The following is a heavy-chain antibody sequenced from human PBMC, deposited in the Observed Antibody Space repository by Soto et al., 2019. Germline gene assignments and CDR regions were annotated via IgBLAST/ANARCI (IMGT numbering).Heavy chain of an antibody. Sequence: KESGPTVVKPTQTLTLTCSLSGFSLNTGGVGVGWIRQPPGKALEWLAVIYWDDDKSWNPSLRDRLTINRDASDDQVVLTVTTTDPVHTGTYYSAPTRCAFGGGWTTPYFDYCGHGPLVTVSS. CDR2: IYWDDDK. V-gene: IGHV2-5*02. CDR1: GFSLNTGGVG. D-gene: IGHD6-19*01. CDR3: APTRCAFGGGWTTPYFDY. J-gene: IGHJ4*03.